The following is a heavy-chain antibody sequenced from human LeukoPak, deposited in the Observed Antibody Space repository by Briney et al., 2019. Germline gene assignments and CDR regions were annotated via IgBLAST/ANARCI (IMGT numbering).Heavy chain of an antibody. V-gene: IGHV3-23*01. CDR1: ASFFASDA. CDR3: ANRDSGYGGPFDY. Sequence: GGSLRLSCAASASFFASDAMRWVRQAPGKGLEWVSTITTSGTTYYPESVKGRFTISRDISNNTLYLQMTSLRSEDSAVYYCANRDSGYGGPFDYWGQGTLVTVSS. D-gene: IGHD5-12*01. CDR2: ITTSGTT. J-gene: IGHJ4*02.